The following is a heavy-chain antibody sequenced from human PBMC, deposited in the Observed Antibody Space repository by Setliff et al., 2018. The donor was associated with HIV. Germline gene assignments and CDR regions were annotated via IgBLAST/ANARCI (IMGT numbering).Heavy chain of an antibody. V-gene: IGHV3-74*01. CDR3: VPHYHVE. Sequence: GSLRLSCAASGFILSSYWMHWVRQAPGKGLVWVSRINPDGSSTSYADSVKGRFTISRDNAKNSLYLQMNSLRGEDTAVYFCVPHYHVEWGQGTLVTVS. CDR1: GFILSSYW. J-gene: IGHJ4*02. D-gene: IGHD3-10*01. CDR2: INPDGSST.